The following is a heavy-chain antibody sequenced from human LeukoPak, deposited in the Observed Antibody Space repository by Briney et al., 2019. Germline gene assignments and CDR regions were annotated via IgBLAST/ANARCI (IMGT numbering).Heavy chain of an antibody. V-gene: IGHV5-51*01. J-gene: IGHJ4*02. Sequence: GESLKISCKGSGYSFTTYWIGWVRQMPGKGLEWMGIIYPGDSDIRYSPSFQGQVTISADKSISTAYMQWSSLKASDTAMYYCARQIVGATSRLDYWGQGTLVTVSS. CDR3: ARQIVGATSRLDY. D-gene: IGHD1-26*01. CDR2: IYPGDSDI. CDR1: GYSFTTYW.